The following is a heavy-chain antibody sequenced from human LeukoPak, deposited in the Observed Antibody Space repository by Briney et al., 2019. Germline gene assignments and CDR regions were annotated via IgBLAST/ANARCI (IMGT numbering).Heavy chain of an antibody. V-gene: IGHV3-21*04. J-gene: IGHJ3*01. D-gene: IGHD6-13*01. CDR3: AREVYSYSWYPHRGGFDF. CDR2: ISSSSSYI. Sequence: PGGPLRLSCAASGFTFSSYSMNWVRQAPGKGLEWVSSISSSSSYIYYADSVKGRFTISKDKAKNTMDLQMNSLRAEDTAVYYCAREVYSYSWYPHRGGFDFWGQGTMVTVSS. CDR1: GFTFSSYS.